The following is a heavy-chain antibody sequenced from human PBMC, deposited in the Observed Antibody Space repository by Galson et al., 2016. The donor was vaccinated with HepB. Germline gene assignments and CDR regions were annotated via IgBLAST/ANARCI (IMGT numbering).Heavy chain of an antibody. CDR1: GGSISTNNYC. V-gene: IGHV4-39*01. Sequence: SETLSLTCTVSGGSISTNNYCWDWVHQPPGQGLEWIGSICHSGNTYYNPSLKSRVAMSVDTSNNQFSLKLRSVTAADTAVYYCARHVVPEDAFNIWGQGTKVTVSS. CDR3: ARHVVPEDAFNI. D-gene: IGHD2-21*01. CDR2: ICHSGNT. J-gene: IGHJ3*02.